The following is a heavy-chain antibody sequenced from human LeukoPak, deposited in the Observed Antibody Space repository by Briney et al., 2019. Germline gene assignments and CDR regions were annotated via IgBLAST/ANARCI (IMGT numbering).Heavy chain of an antibody. V-gene: IGHV1-8*01. CDR1: GYTFTSYD. D-gene: IGHD4-17*01. CDR3: ITTVTTWDYMDV. Sequence: ASVKVSCKASGYTFTSYDINWVRQATGQGLEWMGWMNPNSGNTGYAQKFQGRVTMTRNTSISTAYMELSSLRSEDTAVYYCITTVTTWDYMDVWGKGTTVTASS. CDR2: MNPNSGNT. J-gene: IGHJ6*03.